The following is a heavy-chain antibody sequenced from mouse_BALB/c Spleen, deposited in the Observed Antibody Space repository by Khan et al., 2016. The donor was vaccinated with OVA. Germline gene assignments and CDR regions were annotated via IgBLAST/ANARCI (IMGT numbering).Heavy chain of an antibody. J-gene: IGHJ4*01. V-gene: IGHV2-6-5*01. CDR1: GFSLSDYG. CDR2: LWGGGST. Sequence: QVQPKESGPGLVAPSQNLSITCTVSGFSLSDYGVSWIRQPPGKGLEWLGVLWGGGSTYYNSALKSRLNISKDNSKSQFFLKMSSLQSDDTAMFYCAKGVWSYYYTLDYWGQGTSVTVSS. CDR3: AKGVWSYYYTLDY.